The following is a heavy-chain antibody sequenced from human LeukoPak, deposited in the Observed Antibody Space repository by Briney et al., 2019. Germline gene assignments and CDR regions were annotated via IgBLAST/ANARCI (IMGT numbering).Heavy chain of an antibody. V-gene: IGHV3-21*01. CDR2: ISSSSSYI. J-gene: IGHJ4*02. CDR1: GFTFSDYS. Sequence: PGGFLRLSCAASGFTFSDYSMNWVRQAPGKGLEWVSSISSSSSYIYYADSVKGRFTISRVNSKNSLHLQMNSLRAEDTALYYCARDAGYSSGLFGYWGQGTLVTVSS. CDR3: ARDAGYSSGLFGY. D-gene: IGHD6-19*01.